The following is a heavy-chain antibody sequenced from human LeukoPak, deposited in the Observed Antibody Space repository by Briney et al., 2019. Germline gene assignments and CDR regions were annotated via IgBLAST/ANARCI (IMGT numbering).Heavy chain of an antibody. V-gene: IGHV3-23*01. CDR1: GFTFSSYA. D-gene: IGHD2-2*01. Sequence: HPGGSLRLSCAASGFTFSSYAMRWVRQAPGKGLEWVSGISNSGGSTYYADSVKDRFTISRDNSKNTWYLQMNSLRADDAAVYFGAKGPAAIGYFQDWGQGTLVTVSS. J-gene: IGHJ1*01. CDR3: AKGPAAIGYFQD. CDR2: ISNSGGST.